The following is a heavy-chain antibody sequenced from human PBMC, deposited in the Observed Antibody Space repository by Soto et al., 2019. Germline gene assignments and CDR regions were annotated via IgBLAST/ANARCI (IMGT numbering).Heavy chain of an antibody. CDR3: ARASCSGGSCYSDAFDI. CDR1: GYSFTSYW. Sequence: KVSCKASGYSFTSYWIGWVRQMPGKGLEWMGIIYPGDSDTRYSPSFQGQVTISADKSISTAYLQWSSLKASDTAMYYCARASCSGGSCYSDAFDIWGQGTMVTVSS. V-gene: IGHV5-51*01. D-gene: IGHD2-15*01. CDR2: IYPGDSDT. J-gene: IGHJ3*02.